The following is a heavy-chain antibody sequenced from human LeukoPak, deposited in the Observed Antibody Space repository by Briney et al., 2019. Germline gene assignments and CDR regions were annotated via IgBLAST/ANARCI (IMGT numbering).Heavy chain of an antibody. CDR2: ISVSGLTT. V-gene: IGHV3-23*01. CDR3: AKDGYDYDSSYSYFDY. D-gene: IGHD3-22*01. J-gene: IGHJ4*02. CDR1: GFTFSTYA. Sequence: GGSLRLSXAASGFTFSTYAMSWVRQAPGKGLEWVSTISVSGLTTYHADSVKGRFTISRDNSKNTLYLQMNTLRAEDTAVYYCAKDGYDYDSSYSYFDYWGQGTLDTVSS.